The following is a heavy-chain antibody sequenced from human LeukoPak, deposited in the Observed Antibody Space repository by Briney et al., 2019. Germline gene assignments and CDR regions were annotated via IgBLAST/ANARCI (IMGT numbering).Heavy chain of an antibody. Sequence: GGLRLSCAASGFTFSSFAMSWVRQAPGMGLEWVSVISGSGGTTFYADSVKGRFTISRDKSKNTLYLQMNSLRAEDTAVYYCAKSGGDSCYSFSSIWGQGTLVTVSS. V-gene: IGHV3-23*01. CDR1: GFTFSSFA. J-gene: IGHJ4*02. CDR2: ISGSGGTT. D-gene: IGHD2-15*01. CDR3: AKSGGDSCYSFSSI.